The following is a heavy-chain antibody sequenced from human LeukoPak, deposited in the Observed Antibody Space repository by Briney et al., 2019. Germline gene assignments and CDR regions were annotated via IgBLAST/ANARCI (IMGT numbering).Heavy chain of an antibody. Sequence: ASVKVSCKASGDTFINYGIGWVRQAPGQGLEWMGWIIPYNGNTRYAQNLQGRLTMTTDTSTSTAYMELRSLRSDDTAVYYCAREGLYYFGSGSYFPCEYWGQGTLVTVSS. V-gene: IGHV1-18*01. J-gene: IGHJ4*02. CDR1: GDTFINYG. CDR2: IIPYNGNT. D-gene: IGHD3-10*01. CDR3: AREGLYYFGSGSYFPCEY.